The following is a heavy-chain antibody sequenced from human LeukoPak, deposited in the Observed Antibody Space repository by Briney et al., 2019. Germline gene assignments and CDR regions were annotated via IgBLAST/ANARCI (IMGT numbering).Heavy chain of an antibody. D-gene: IGHD3-22*01. V-gene: IGHV3-23*01. Sequence: GGSLRLSCAASGFTFTNYAMTWVRQAPGKGLEWVSAISPDGSDTKYADSVKGRSTISRDNSKNTLFLQMNSLRVEDTAVYYCTRDRPNYYGSDGHYYRRNGDYWGQGTLVTVSS. J-gene: IGHJ4*02. CDR2: ISPDGSDT. CDR1: GFTFTNYA. CDR3: TRDRPNYYGSDGHYYRRNGDY.